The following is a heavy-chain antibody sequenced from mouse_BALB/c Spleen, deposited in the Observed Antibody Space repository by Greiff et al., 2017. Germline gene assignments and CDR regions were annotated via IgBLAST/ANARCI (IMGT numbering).Heavy chain of an antibody. J-gene: IGHJ4*01. Sequence: EVHLVESGGDLVKPGGSLKLSCAASGFTFSSYGMSWVRQTPDKRLEWVATISSGGSYTYYPDSVKGRFTISRDNAKNTLYLQMSSLKSEDTAMYYCARQGTRTDYAMDYWGQGTSVTVSS. CDR2: ISSGGSYT. CDR1: GFTFSSYG. V-gene: IGHV5-6*01. D-gene: IGHD3-1*01. CDR3: ARQGTRTDYAMDY.